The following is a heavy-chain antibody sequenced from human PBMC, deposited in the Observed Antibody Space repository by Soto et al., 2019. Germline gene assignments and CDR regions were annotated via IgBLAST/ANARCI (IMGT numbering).Heavy chain of an antibody. V-gene: IGHV1-58*01. CDR3: AAANYYDSSGYYPYYFDY. CDR2: IVVGSGNT. J-gene: IGHJ4*02. CDR1: GFTFTSSA. D-gene: IGHD3-22*01. Sequence: SVKVSCKASGFTFTSSAVQWVRQARGQRLEWIGWIVVGSGNTNYAQKFQERVTITRDMSTSTAYMELSSLRSEDTAVYYCAAANYYDSSGYYPYYFDYWGQGTLVTVSS.